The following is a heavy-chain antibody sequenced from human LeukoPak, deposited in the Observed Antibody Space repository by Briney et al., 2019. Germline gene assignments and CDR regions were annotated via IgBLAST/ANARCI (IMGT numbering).Heavy chain of an antibody. CDR1: GGSISSSSYC. J-gene: IGHJ4*02. CDR2: IYYSGST. V-gene: IGHV4-39*07. D-gene: IGHD3-22*01. CDR3: ARVTGYMIEDYFDY. Sequence: SETLSLTCTVSGGSISSSSYCWGWIRQPPGKGLEWIGSIYYSGSTYYNPSLKSRVTISVDTSKNQFSLKLSSVTAADTAVYYCARVTGYMIEDYFDYWGQGPWSPSPQ.